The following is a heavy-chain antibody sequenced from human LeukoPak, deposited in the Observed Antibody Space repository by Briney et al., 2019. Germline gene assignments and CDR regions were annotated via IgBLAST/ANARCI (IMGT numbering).Heavy chain of an antibody. CDR2: IYSGGST. CDR3: ARDRVKYSYGRENWFDP. D-gene: IGHD5-18*01. J-gene: IGHJ5*02. Sequence: GGSLRLSCAASGFTVSNNYMTWVRQPPGKGLEWVSLIYSGGSTYYADSAKGRFTISRDKSKHMLYLQMNSLRSDDTAVYYCARDRVKYSYGRENWFDPWGQGTLVTVSS. CDR1: GFTVSNNY. V-gene: IGHV3-53*05.